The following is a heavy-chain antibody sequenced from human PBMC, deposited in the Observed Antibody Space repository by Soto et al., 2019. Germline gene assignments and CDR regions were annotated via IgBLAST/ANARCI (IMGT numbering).Heavy chain of an antibody. CDR1: GFTFGDYA. V-gene: IGHV3-49*03. CDR2: IRSKADGGTT. J-gene: IGHJ6*02. CDR3: TSVQLELRPKVYDGMDV. D-gene: IGHD1-7*01. Sequence: GGSLRLSCTASGFTFGDYAMSWFRQAPGKGLEWVGFIRSKADGGTTEYAASVKGRFAISRDDSKSIAYLQMNSMKTEDTAVYYCTSVQLELRPKVYDGMDVWGQATTVTVAS.